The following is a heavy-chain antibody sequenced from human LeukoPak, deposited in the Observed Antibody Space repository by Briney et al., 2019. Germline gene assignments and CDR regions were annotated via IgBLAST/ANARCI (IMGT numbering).Heavy chain of an antibody. CDR1: GYTFTGYY. D-gene: IGHD6-13*01. CDR2: INPNSGGT. Sequence: ASVKVSCKASGYTFTGYYMHWVRQAPGQGLEWMGWINPNSGGTNYAQKFQGRVTMTRDTSISTAYMGLSRLRSDDTAVYYCARGLTYSSSCLDYWGQGTLVTVSS. J-gene: IGHJ4*02. V-gene: IGHV1-2*02. CDR3: ARGLTYSSSCLDY.